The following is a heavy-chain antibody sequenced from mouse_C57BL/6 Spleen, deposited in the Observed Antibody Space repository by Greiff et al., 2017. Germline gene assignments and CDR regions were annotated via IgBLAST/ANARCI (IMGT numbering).Heavy chain of an antibody. D-gene: IGHD4-1*01. CDR2: INPSSGYT. J-gene: IGHJ2*01. V-gene: IGHV1-7*01. Sequence: VQLQQSGAELVKPGASVKLSCKASGYTFTGYCMHWVKQRPGQGLEWIGYINPSSGYTKYNQKFQDKATLTADKSSSTAYMQLSSLTSEDSAVYYCATQTGRYFDDWGQGTTLTVSS. CDR1: GYTFTGYC. CDR3: ATQTGRYFDD.